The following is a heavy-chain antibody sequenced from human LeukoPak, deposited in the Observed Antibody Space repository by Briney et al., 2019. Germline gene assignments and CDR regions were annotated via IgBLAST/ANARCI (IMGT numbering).Heavy chain of an antibody. CDR3: ARDYDPLIVGATIGPD. V-gene: IGHV1-46*01. CDR1: GYTFTSYY. Sequence: ASVKVSCKASGYTFTSYYVHWVRQAPGQGLEWMGIINPSGGSTSYAQKFQGRVTMTRDTSTSTVYMELSSLRSEDTAVYYCARDYDPLIVGATIGPDWGQGTLVTVSS. CDR2: INPSGGST. J-gene: IGHJ4*02. D-gene: IGHD1-26*01.